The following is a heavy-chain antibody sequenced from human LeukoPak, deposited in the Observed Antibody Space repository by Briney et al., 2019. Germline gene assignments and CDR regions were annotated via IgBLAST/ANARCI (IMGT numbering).Heavy chain of an antibody. CDR2: ISYDGSNK. CDR1: GFTFSSYA. CDR3: ANQKYSSRAFDI. V-gene: IGHV3-30-3*01. Sequence: GGSLRLSCAASGFTFSSYAIHWVRQAPGKGLEWVAVISYDGSNKYYADSVKGRFTISRDNSKNTLYLQMNSLRAEDTAVYYCANQKYSSRAFDIWGQGTMVTVSS. D-gene: IGHD2-15*01. J-gene: IGHJ3*02.